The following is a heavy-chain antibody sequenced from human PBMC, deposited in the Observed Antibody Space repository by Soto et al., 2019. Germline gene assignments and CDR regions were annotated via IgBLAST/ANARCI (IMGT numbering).Heavy chain of an antibody. V-gene: IGHV1-18*01. CDR1: GYTFTRYG. Sequence: GASVKVSCKASGYTFTRYGISWVRQAPGQGLEWMGWISAYNGNTNYAQKLQGRVTMTTDTSTGTAYMELRSLISDDTAVYYCAREGGYSYGLPWYYYGMDVWGQGTTVTVSS. CDR3: AREGGYSYGLPWYYYGMDV. J-gene: IGHJ6*02. D-gene: IGHD5-18*01. CDR2: ISAYNGNT.